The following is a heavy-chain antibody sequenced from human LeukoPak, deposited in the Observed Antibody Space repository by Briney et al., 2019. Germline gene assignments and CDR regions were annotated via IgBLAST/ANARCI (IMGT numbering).Heavy chain of an antibody. CDR2: IWNDGSHE. Sequence: PGRSLRLSCAASGFTFSSYGMHWVRQAPGKGLEWVAVIWNDGSHEYYADSEKGRFTISRDNSRDTVYLQMNSLRDGDTAVYYCAKDATEYGDSHFDCWGQGTLVTVSS. D-gene: IGHD4-17*01. CDR3: AKDATEYGDSHFDC. CDR1: GFTFSSYG. J-gene: IGHJ4*02. V-gene: IGHV3-33*06.